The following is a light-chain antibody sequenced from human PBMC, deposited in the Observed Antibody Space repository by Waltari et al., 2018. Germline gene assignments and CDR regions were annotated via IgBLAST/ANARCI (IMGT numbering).Light chain of an antibody. CDR3: AAWDDSLSGCWV. CDR1: SSNIGSDT. J-gene: IGLJ3*02. CDR2: SDN. Sequence: QSVLTQPPSASGTPGQRVTISCSGSSSNIGSDTVNWYQQLPGTAPRLLIYSDNQRPSGVPDRFTGSKSGTSASLAISGLQPEDEADYYCAAWDDSLSGCWVCGGGTRLTVL. V-gene: IGLV1-44*01.